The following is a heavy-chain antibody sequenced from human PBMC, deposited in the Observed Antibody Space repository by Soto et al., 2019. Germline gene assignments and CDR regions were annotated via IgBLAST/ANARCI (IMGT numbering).Heavy chain of an antibody. Sequence: GSLRLSCAPAGLSFSSYAMSWVRQAPGKVLEWVSAISGSGGSTYYAASVKGRFTISRDNSKNTLYLKMNSLREEDTAVYYCAKPPGDFWSGSPPYYFEYWGQGTLVTVSS. J-gene: IGHJ4*02. CDR1: GLSFSSYA. CDR3: AKPPGDFWSGSPPYYFEY. CDR2: ISGSGGST. V-gene: IGHV3-23*01. D-gene: IGHD3-3*01.